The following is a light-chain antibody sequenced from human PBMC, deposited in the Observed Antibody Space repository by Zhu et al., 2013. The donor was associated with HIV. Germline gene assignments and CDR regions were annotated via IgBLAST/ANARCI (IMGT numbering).Light chain of an antibody. CDR3: QQYSDYSVT. J-gene: IGKJ4*01. V-gene: IGKV1-5*03. Sequence: DIQMAQSPSTLSASVGDRVTITCRASQSISSALAWYQQKPGKAPNLLLYKASTLESGVPSRFTGSGSGTQFTLTITGLQPDDFATYYCQQYSDYSVTFGGGTKVEMK. CDR2: KAS. CDR1: QSISSA.